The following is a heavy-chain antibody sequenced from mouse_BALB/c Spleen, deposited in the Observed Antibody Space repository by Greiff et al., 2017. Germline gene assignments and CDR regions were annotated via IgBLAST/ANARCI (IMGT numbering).Heavy chain of an antibody. Sequence: EVMVVESGGGLVKPGGSLKLSCAASGFTFSSYAMSWVRQTPEKRLEWVASISSGGSTYYPDSVKGRFTISRDNARNILYLQMSSLRSEDTAMYYCAREGGGHYMRYAMDYWGQGTSVTVSS. CDR2: ISSGGST. CDR1: GFTFSSYA. D-gene: IGHD2-1*01. J-gene: IGHJ4*01. CDR3: AREGGGHYMRYAMDY. V-gene: IGHV5-6-5*01.